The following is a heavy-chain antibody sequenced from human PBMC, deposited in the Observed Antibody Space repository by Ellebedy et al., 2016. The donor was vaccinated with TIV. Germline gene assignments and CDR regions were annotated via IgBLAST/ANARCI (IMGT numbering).Heavy chain of an antibody. J-gene: IGHJ4*02. D-gene: IGHD1-26*01. Sequence: SETLSLTCTVSGDSISSFHWSWIRQTPGKGLEWIGYIYYNGNTNYNPSLKSRITISLDTSKNQFSLNLSSVAAADTAVYYCARHIVVPTPGFEFWGQGTPVTVSS. CDR1: GDSISSFH. CDR3: ARHIVVPTPGFEF. CDR2: IYYNGNT. V-gene: IGHV4-59*01.